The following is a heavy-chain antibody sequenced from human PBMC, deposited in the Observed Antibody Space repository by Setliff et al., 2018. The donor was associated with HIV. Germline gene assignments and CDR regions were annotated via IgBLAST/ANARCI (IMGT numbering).Heavy chain of an antibody. Sequence: PGGSLRLSCAASGFSFSSYGMHWVRQAPGKGLEWVAVIWYDGSNKYYADSVKGRFTISRDNSKNTLYMQMNNLRAEDTAVYYCAKRGYVSAWYDEPVQFYQHMDVWGKGTTVTVSS. V-gene: IGHV3-33*03. CDR1: GFSFSSYG. D-gene: IGHD6-19*01. J-gene: IGHJ6*03. CDR2: IWYDGSNK. CDR3: AKRGYVSAWYDEPVQFYQHMDV.